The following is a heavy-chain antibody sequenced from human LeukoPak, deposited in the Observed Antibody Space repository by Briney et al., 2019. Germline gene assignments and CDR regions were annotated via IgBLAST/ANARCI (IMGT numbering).Heavy chain of an antibody. Sequence: SETLSLTCTVSGYSISSGYYWGWIRQPPGKGLEWIGSIYHSGSTYYNPSLKSRVTISVDTSKNQFSLKLSSVTAADTAVYYCARDSYYYDSSGYYPYWGYYYYMDVWGKGTTVTISS. D-gene: IGHD3-22*01. CDR2: IYHSGST. CDR3: ARDSYYYDSSGYYPYWGYYYYMDV. J-gene: IGHJ6*03. CDR1: GYSISSGYY. V-gene: IGHV4-38-2*02.